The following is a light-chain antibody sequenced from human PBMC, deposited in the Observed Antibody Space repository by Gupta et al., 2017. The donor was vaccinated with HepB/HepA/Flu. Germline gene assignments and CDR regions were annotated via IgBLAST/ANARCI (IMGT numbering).Light chain of an antibody. CDR1: SSNIGSNY. CDR3: AAWDDSRSGPV. J-gene: IGLJ2*01. Sequence: QSVLTQSPSASGTPGQRVTISCSGSSSNIGSNYVYWYQQLPGPAPKLLIYRNNQRPSGVPDRFSGSKSGTSASLAISGLRAEDEADYYCAAWDDSRSGPVFGGGTKLTVL. CDR2: RNN. V-gene: IGLV1-47*01.